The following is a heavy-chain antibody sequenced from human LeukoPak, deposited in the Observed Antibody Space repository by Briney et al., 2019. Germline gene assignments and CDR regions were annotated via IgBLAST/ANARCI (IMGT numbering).Heavy chain of an antibody. CDR1: GYTFTNYA. CDR2: ISAYDGNT. CDR3: ARDQSVRLLQTSSTYFKHVFAI. J-gene: IGHJ3*02. Sequence: LGGSVKVSCKTSGYTFTNYAISWVRQAPGLGLEWVGWISAYDGNTNYAQEVQGRVTMTTDTSTSTAYMELRSLRLDDTAVYYCARDQSVRLLQTSSTYFKHVFAIWGQGSMVTVCS. D-gene: IGHD6-13*01. V-gene: IGHV1-18*01.